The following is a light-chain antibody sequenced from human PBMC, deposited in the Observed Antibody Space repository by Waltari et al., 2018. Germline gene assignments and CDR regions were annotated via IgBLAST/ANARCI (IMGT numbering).Light chain of an antibody. J-gene: IGKJ2*01. CDR1: QDIDKF. CDR3: QQSYSTPYT. CDR2: AAS. V-gene: IGKV1-39*01. Sequence: THSQSPCPASLEARVPILGRASQDIDKFLNWYQQKPGKAPKLLIYAASNLQGGVPSWFSGSGSVTAFTLTISSLQPEDFATYYCQQSYSTPYTFGQGTKVEIK.